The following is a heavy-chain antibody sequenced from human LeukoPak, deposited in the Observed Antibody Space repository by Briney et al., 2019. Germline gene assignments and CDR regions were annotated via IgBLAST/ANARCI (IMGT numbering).Heavy chain of an antibody. J-gene: IGHJ5*02. CDR1: GYTFTGYY. CDR2: INPNSGGT. D-gene: IGHD2-21*02. CDR3: ARGYCGGDCYTFRWFDP. Sequence: ASVKVSCKASGYTFTGYYMHWVRQAPGQGLEWMGWINPNSGGTNYAQKFQGRVTMTRDTSISTAYMELSRLRSDDTAVYYCARGYCGGDCYTFRWFDPWGQGTLVTVSS. V-gene: IGHV1-2*02.